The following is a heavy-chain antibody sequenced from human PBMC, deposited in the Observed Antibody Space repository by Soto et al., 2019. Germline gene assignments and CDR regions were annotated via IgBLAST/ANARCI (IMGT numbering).Heavy chain of an antibody. CDR1: GGSISSGGYY. J-gene: IGHJ6*02. Sequence: PSAILSLTCTVSGGSISSGGYYWSWIRQHPGKGLEWIGYIYYSGSTYYNPSLKSRVTISVDTSKNQFSLKLSSVTAADTAVYYCARDHYGGNSDYYGMDVWGQGTTVTVSS. CDR3: ARDHYGGNSDYYGMDV. D-gene: IGHD4-17*01. CDR2: IYYSGST. V-gene: IGHV4-31*03.